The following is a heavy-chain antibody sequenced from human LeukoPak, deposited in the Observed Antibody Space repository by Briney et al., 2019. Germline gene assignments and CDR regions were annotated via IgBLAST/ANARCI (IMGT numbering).Heavy chain of an antibody. Sequence: GASVKVSCKASGGTFSSYAISWVRQAPGQGLEWMGGIIPIFGTANYAQKFQGRVTITADESTSTAYMELSSLRSEDTAVYYCATSKIVVVPAMVEYYFDYWGQGTLVTVSS. J-gene: IGHJ4*02. CDR1: GGTFSSYA. CDR3: ATSKIVVVPAMVEYYFDY. D-gene: IGHD2-2*01. CDR2: IIPIFGTA. V-gene: IGHV1-69*13.